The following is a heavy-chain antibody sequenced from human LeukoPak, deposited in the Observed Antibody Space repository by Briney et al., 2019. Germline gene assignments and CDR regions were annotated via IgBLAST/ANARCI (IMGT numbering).Heavy chain of an antibody. D-gene: IGHD2-2*01. Sequence: SETLSLTCTVSGYSISTSYYWGWIRQPPGKGLEWIGNIYYSGSTYYNPSLKSRVTISVDTSKNHFSLKLSSVTAADTAVYYCARSGRYCSSTSCYVSRFDPWGQGTLVTVSS. CDR3: ARSGRYCSSTSCYVSRFDP. CDR1: GYSISTSYY. CDR2: IYYSGST. V-gene: IGHV4-38-2*02. J-gene: IGHJ5*02.